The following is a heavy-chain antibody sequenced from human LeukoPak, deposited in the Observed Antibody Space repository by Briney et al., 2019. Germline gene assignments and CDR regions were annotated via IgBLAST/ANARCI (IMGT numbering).Heavy chain of an antibody. J-gene: IGHJ4*02. CDR1: GGSISSGSYY. CDR2: IYTSGTT. Sequence: PSETLSLTCTVSGGSISSGSYYWSWIRQPAGKGLEWIGRIYTSGTTNYNPSLKGRVTISLDTSKNQFSLKMSSVTAADTAVYYCARVDYGGNSGRQFDHWGQGTLVTVSS. V-gene: IGHV4-61*02. D-gene: IGHD4-23*01. CDR3: ARVDYGGNSGRQFDH.